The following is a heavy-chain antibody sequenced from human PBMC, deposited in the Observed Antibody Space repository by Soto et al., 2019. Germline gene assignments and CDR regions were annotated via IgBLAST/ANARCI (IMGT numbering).Heavy chain of an antibody. CDR1: GFTFSNYG. CDR2: IWYDGSNK. J-gene: IGHJ5*02. D-gene: IGHD3-9*01. Sequence: GGSLRLSCAASGFTFSNYGMHWVRQAPGKGLEWVSVIWYDGSNKYYADSVKGRFTVSRDNSKNTLYLQMNSLRAEDTALYYCAREFDGSLGDNWFDPWGQGTLVTVSS. CDR3: AREFDGSLGDNWFDP. V-gene: IGHV3-33*01.